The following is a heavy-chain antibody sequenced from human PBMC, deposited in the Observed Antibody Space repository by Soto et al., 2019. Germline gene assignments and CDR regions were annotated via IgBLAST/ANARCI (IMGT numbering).Heavy chain of an antibody. Sequence: QAQLVQSGAEVKKPGASVKVSCKASGYTFYSHSISWVRQAPGQELEWMGRINADYGNTQYAQKFRGRVTMTTDTSTTTVYMELTNLRSDDTAVYYCARCIQGDYYYGMDVWGQGTTVTVSS. CDR1: GYTFYSHS. J-gene: IGHJ6*02. D-gene: IGHD5-18*01. V-gene: IGHV1-18*01. CDR2: INADYGNT. CDR3: ARCIQGDYYYGMDV.